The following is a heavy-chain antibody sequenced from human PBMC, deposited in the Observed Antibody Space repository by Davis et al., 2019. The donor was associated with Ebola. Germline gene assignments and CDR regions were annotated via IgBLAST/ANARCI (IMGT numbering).Heavy chain of an antibody. CDR1: GFTFSSYW. CDR2: ISSSSTI. Sequence: GGSLRLSCAASGFTFSSYWMSWVRQAPGKGLEWVSYISSSSTIYYADSVKGRFTISRDNAKNSLYLQMNSLRDEDTAVYYCARDYAYYYYYYGMDVWGKGTTVTVSS. D-gene: IGHD3-16*01. J-gene: IGHJ6*04. CDR3: ARDYAYYYYYYGMDV. V-gene: IGHV3-48*02.